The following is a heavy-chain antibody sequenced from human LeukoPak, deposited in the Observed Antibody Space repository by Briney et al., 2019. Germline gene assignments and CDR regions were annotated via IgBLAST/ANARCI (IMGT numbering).Heavy chain of an antibody. Sequence: ASVKVSCKASGYTFTSYDINWVRQATGQGREWMGWMNPNSGNTGYAQKFQGRVTITRNTSISTAYMELSSLRSEDTAVYYCARAGVMVRGDYYYYYMDVWGKGTTVTVSS. CDR3: ARAGVMVRGDYYYYYMDV. CDR2: MNPNSGNT. CDR1: GYTFTSYD. D-gene: IGHD3-10*01. V-gene: IGHV1-8*03. J-gene: IGHJ6*03.